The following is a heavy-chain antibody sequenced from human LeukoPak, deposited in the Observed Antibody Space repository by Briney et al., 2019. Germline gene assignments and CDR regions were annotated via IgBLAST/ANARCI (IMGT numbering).Heavy chain of an antibody. D-gene: IGHD6-19*01. CDR2: IYYSGST. J-gene: IGHJ4*02. CDR1: GGSISSTTYY. V-gene: IGHV4-39*01. CDR3: AWQHSSGWTPYYFDY. Sequence: SETLSLTCTVSGGSISSTTYYWGWIRQPPRKGLEWIGSIYYSGSTYYNPSLKSRVTISVDTSKNQLSLKLSSVTAADTAVYYCAWQHSSGWTPYYFDYWGQGTLVTVSS.